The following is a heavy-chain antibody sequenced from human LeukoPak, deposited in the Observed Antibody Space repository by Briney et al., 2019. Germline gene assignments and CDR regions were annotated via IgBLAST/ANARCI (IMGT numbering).Heavy chain of an antibody. CDR3: ARDRISSTSPYYYYYGMDV. CDR1: GFTFSNAW. D-gene: IGHD2-2*01. Sequence: GGSLRLSCAASGFTFSNAWMSWVRQAPGKGLEWVSVIYSGGSTYYADSVKGRFTTSRDNSKNTLYLQMNSLRAEDTAVYYCARDRISSTSPYYYYYGMDVWGQGTTVTVSS. CDR2: IYSGGST. J-gene: IGHJ6*02. V-gene: IGHV3-66*01.